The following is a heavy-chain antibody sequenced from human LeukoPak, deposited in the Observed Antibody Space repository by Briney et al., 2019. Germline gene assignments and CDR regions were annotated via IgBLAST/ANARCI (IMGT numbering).Heavy chain of an antibody. CDR3: ARGTNYYGSPDY. CDR1: GGSISSYY. D-gene: IGHD3-10*01. CDR2: IYYSGST. Sequence: SETLSLTCTGSGGSISSYYWSGIRQPPGKGLEWIGYIYYSGSTNYNPSLKSRVTISVDTSKNQFSLKLSSVTAADTAVYYCARGTNYYGSPDYWGQGTLVTVSS. J-gene: IGHJ4*02. V-gene: IGHV4-59*01.